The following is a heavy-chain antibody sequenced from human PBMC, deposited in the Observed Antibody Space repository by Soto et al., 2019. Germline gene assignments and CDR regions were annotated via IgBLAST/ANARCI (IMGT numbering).Heavy chain of an antibody. CDR1: GFTFSSYA. CDR3: ARVGVQYSSSRSWFDP. CDR2: ISYDGSNK. V-gene: IGHV3-30-3*01. J-gene: IGHJ5*02. D-gene: IGHD6-6*01. Sequence: GGSLRLSCAASGFTFSSYAMHWVRQAPGKGLEWVAVISYDGSNKYYADSVKGRFTISRDNSKNTLYLQMNSLRAEETAVYYCARVGVQYSSSRSWFDPWGQGTLVTVSS.